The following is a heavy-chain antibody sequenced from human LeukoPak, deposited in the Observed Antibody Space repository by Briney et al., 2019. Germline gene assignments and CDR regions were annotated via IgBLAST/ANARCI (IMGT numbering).Heavy chain of an antibody. CDR2: IRYDGSNK. CDR1: GFTFSSYA. CDR3: AKTSSIAAHISWFDP. V-gene: IGHV3-30*02. Sequence: GGSLRLSCAASGFTFSSYAMHWVRQAPGKGLEWVAFIRYDGSNKYYADSVKGRFTISRDNSKDTLYLQMNSLRAEDTAVYYCAKTSSIAAHISWFDPWGQGTLVTVSS. J-gene: IGHJ5*02. D-gene: IGHD6-6*01.